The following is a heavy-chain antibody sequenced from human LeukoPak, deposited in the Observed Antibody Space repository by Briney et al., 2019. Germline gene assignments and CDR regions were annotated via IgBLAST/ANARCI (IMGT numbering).Heavy chain of an antibody. V-gene: IGHV3-53*01. CDR3: SVKYYDSSGYHDY. CDR2: IYSGGST. D-gene: IGHD3-22*01. Sequence: GGSLRLSCAASGFTVSSNYMSWVRQAPGKGLEWVSVIYSGGSTYYADSVKARFTISRDNSKNTLCLQMNSLRAEDTAVYYCSVKYYDSSGYHDYWGQGTLVTVSS. J-gene: IGHJ4*02. CDR1: GFTVSSNY.